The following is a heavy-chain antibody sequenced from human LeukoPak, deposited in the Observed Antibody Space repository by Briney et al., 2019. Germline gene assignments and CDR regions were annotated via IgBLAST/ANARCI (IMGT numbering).Heavy chain of an antibody. V-gene: IGHV3-21*01. D-gene: IGHD3-10*01. CDR3: ASPQKELWFGESFGYYYGMDV. J-gene: IGHJ6*02. Sequence: GGSLRLSCAASGFTFSSYAMSWVRQAPGKGLEWVSSISSSSSYIYYADSVKGRFTISRDNAKNSLYLQMNSLRAEDTAVYYCASPQKELWFGESFGYYYGMDVWGQGTTVTVSS. CDR1: GFTFSSYA. CDR2: ISSSSSYI.